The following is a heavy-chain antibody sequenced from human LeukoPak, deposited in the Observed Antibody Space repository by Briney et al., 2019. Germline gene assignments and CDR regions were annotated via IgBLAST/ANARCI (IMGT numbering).Heavy chain of an antibody. CDR3: ARDKSGGSSTSPKLGGAFDI. CDR2: IYYSGST. V-gene: IGHV4-59*11. D-gene: IGHD2-2*01. J-gene: IGHJ3*02. CDR1: GGSISSHY. Sequence: SETLSLTCTVSGGSISSHYWSWIRQPPGKGLVWIGYIYYSGSTNYNPSLKSRVTISVDTSKNQFSLKLSSVTAADTAVYYCARDKSGGSSTSPKLGGAFDIWGQGTMVTVSS.